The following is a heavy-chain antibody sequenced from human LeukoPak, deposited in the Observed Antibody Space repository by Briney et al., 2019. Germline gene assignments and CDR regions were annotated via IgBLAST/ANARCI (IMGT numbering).Heavy chain of an antibody. CDR2: ITGSGGST. J-gene: IGHJ4*02. CDR1: GFTFSNYA. D-gene: IGHD3-3*01. Sequence: GASLRLSCAASGFTFSNYAMSWVRQAPGKGLEWVSAITGSGGSTWYADSVKGHFTISRDNSKNTLYLQMNSLGAEDTAVYYCTNGGDYDGWTGYYDSDCGGKGTLVTVSS. V-gene: IGHV3-23*01. CDR3: TNGGDYDGWTGYYDSDC.